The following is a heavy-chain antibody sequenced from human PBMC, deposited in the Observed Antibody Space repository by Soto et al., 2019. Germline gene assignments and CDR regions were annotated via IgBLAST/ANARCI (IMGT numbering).Heavy chain of an antibody. D-gene: IGHD3-3*01. J-gene: IGHJ6*03. V-gene: IGHV4-59*13. Sequence: SETLSLTCAVSRGSMSSLSWRLIRQPPGKGLEFIGAISHSGRSEYNPSRKDRIILSVDVSKNQFSLKLKSMKAADTAVYYCARVAMENYYVLWSGSTHYALDVRGKGIMVTRSS. CDR2: ISHSGRS. CDR1: RGSMSSLS. CDR3: ARVAMENYYVLWSGSTHYALDV.